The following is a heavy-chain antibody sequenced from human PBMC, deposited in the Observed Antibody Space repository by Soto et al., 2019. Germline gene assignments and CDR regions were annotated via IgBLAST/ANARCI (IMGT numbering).Heavy chain of an antibody. CDR1: DVSFTSHA. CDR3: AIYHLELFRFDY. CDR2: ISLYNGNA. Sequence: ASLKVSCKAYDVSFTSHAISWVRQAPGQGLEWMGWISLYNGNANYAQQFQGRVTMTTDTSTSTAYMELRSLRSDDTAMYFCAIYHLELFRFDYRGQVPLVTVS. J-gene: IGHJ4*02. D-gene: IGHD2-2*01. V-gene: IGHV1-18*04.